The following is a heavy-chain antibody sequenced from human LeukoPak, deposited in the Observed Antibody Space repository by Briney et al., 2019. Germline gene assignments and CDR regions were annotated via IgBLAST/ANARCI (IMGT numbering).Heavy chain of an antibody. CDR3: ARFASSSPSDY. CDR2: IKEDGSVK. J-gene: IGHJ4*02. CDR1: GFTFSSFW. D-gene: IGHD6-13*01. Sequence: GGSLRLSCAASGFTFSSFWMIWVRQAPGKGLEWVANIKEDGSVKNYVDSVKGRFTISRDNAKNSLYLQMNSLRDEDTAVYYCARFASSSPSDYWGQGTLVTVSS. V-gene: IGHV3-7*01.